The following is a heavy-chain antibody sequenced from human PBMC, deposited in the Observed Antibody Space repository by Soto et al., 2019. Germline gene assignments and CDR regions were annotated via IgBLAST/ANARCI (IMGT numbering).Heavy chain of an antibody. D-gene: IGHD5-12*01. V-gene: IGHV3-30*18. J-gene: IGHJ4*02. CDR1: RFTFSNYG. Sequence: QVQLVESGGGVVQPGRSLRLSCAASRFTFSNYGMHWVRQTPGKGLEWVAVISYDGSNKYYADSVKGRFTISRDNSKNTLYLQMNSLRAEDTAVYYCVKGGYQYFDYWGQVNLVTVSS. CDR2: ISYDGSNK. CDR3: VKGGYQYFDY.